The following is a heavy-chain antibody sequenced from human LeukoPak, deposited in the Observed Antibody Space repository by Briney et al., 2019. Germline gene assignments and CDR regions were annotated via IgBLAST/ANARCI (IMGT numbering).Heavy chain of an antibody. CDR2: IYYSGST. D-gene: IGHD3-9*01. V-gene: IGHV4-59*12. J-gene: IGHJ4*02. Sequence: SETLSLTCTVSGGSISSYYWSWIRQPPGKGLEWIGYIYYSGSTNYNPSLKSRVTISVDTSKNQFSLKLSSVTAADTAVYYCARGRGGPYDILTGYYRAPYYFDYWGQGTLVTVSS. CDR1: GGSISSYY. CDR3: ARGRGGPYDILTGYYRAPYYFDY.